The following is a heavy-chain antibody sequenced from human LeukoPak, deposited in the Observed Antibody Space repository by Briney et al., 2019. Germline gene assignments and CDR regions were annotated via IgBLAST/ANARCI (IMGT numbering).Heavy chain of an antibody. D-gene: IGHD3-3*01. J-gene: IGHJ4*02. Sequence: GASVKVSCKASGYTFTGYYMHWVRQAPGQGLEWMGWINPNSGGTNYAQRFQGRVTMTRDTSISTAYMELSRLRSDDTAVYYCARGHRYDFWSGYLGAHYFDYWGQGTLVTVSS. CDR3: ARGHRYDFWSGYLGAHYFDY. CDR1: GYTFTGYY. V-gene: IGHV1-2*02. CDR2: INPNSGGT.